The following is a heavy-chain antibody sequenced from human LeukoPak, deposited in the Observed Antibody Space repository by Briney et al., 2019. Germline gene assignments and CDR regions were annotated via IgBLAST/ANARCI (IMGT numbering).Heavy chain of an antibody. CDR1: GYSISSGYY. CDR3: ARAGGSSSPYYYYYMDV. Sequence: SETLSLTCAVAGYSISSGYYWAWIRQPPGRGLEWIANIYHTGNTYYNPSLNSRVTMSVDTSKNQFPLRLSSVTAADTAVYYCARAGGSSSPYYYYYMDVWGKGTTVTVSS. V-gene: IGHV4-38-2*01. CDR2: IYHTGNT. D-gene: IGHD6-6*01. J-gene: IGHJ6*03.